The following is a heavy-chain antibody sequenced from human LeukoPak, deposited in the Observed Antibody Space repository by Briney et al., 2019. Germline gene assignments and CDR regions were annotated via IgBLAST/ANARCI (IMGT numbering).Heavy chain of an antibody. CDR2: IYYSGST. J-gene: IGHJ4*02. Sequence: SETLSLTCTVSGGSISSYYWSWIRQPPGKGLEWIGSIYYSGSTYYNPSLKSRVTISVDTSKNQFSLKLSSVTAADTAVYYCARSPYSNYFDYWGQGTLVTVSS. CDR3: ARSPYSNYFDY. V-gene: IGHV4-59*05. D-gene: IGHD4-11*01. CDR1: GGSISSYY.